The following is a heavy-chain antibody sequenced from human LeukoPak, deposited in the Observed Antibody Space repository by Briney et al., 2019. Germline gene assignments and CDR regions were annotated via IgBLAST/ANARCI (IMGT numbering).Heavy chain of an antibody. D-gene: IGHD6-6*01. CDR1: GFTFISYW. CDR3: ARADSSIAARLSRSSIFNYYYYMDV. Sequence: GGSLRLSCAASGFTFISYWMSWVRQAPGKGLEWVANIKQDGSEKYNVSSVKGRFTISRDNAKSSLYLQMNSLRAEDTAVYYCARADSSIAARLSRSSIFNYYYYMDVWGKGTTVTVS. V-gene: IGHV3-7*01. J-gene: IGHJ6*03. CDR2: IKQDGSEK.